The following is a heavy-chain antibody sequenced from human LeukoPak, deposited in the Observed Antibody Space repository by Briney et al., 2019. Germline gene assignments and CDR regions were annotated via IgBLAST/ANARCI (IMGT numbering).Heavy chain of an antibody. V-gene: IGHV4-39*01. CDR1: GGSIRSSYYY. J-gene: IGHJ3*02. D-gene: IGHD6-19*01. CDR3: ARAGYSSGWVDAFDI. Sequence: SETLSLTCTVSGGSIRSSYYYWDWIRQPPGKGLEWIGSIYDSGSTYYNPSLKSRVTISVDTSKNQFSLQLNSVTPEDTAVYYCARAGYSSGWVDAFDIWGQGTMVTVSS. CDR2: IYDSGST.